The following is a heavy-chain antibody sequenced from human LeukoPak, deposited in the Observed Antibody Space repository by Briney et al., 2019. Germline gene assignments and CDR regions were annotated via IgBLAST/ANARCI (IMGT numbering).Heavy chain of an antibody. D-gene: IGHD2/OR15-2a*01. CDR3: ARASMVLYYFDY. CDR1: GFTFSSYA. J-gene: IGHJ4*02. V-gene: IGHV3-30*04. Sequence: PGRSLRLSCAASGFTFSSYAKHWVRQAPGEGLEWVAVISYDGSNKYYADSVKGRFTISRDNSKNTLYLQINSLRAEDTTVYYCARASMVLYYFDYWGQGTLVTVSS. CDR2: ISYDGSNK.